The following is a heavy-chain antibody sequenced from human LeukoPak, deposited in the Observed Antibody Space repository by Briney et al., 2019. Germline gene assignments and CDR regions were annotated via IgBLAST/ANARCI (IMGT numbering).Heavy chain of an antibody. J-gene: IGHJ4*02. CDR1: GYTFTDYY. Sequence: GASVKVSCKASGYTFTDYYMHWVRQAPGQGLEWMGWIHPNSGGTNYAQKFQGRVTMTRDTSISTAYMELSRLRSDDTAVYYCARGQYYYDDAYPLHYWGQGTLVTVSS. V-gene: IGHV1-2*02. D-gene: IGHD3-22*01. CDR3: ARGQYYYDDAYPLHY. CDR2: IHPNSGGT.